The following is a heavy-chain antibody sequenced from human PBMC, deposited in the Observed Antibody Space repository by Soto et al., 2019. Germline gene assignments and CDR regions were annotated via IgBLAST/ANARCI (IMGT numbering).Heavy chain of an antibody. CDR2: INHSGST. D-gene: IGHD2-8*01. V-gene: IGHV4-34*01. Sequence: QVQLQQWGAGLLKPSETLSLTCAVYGGSFSGYYWSWIRQPTGKGLEWIGEINHSGSTNYNPSLKSRVTISVDTYKNQFSLKLSSVTAADTAVYYCARAGMVYATTINWFDPWGQGTLVTVSS. CDR3: ARAGMVYATTINWFDP. J-gene: IGHJ5*02. CDR1: GGSFSGYY.